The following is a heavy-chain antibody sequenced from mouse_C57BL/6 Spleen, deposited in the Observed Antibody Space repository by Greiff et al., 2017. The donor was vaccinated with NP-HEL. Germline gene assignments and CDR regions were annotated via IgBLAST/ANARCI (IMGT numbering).Heavy chain of an antibody. V-gene: IGHV1-69*01. Sequence: QVQLQQPGAELVMPGASVKLSCKASGYTFTSYWMHWVKQRPGQGLEWIGEIDPSDSYTNYNQKFKGKSTLTVDKSSSTAYMQLSSLTSEDSAVYYCARSGVGYGSGYDYWGQGTTLTVSS. CDR1: GYTFTSYW. D-gene: IGHD1-1*01. CDR3: ARSGVGYGSGYDY. J-gene: IGHJ2*01. CDR2: IDPSDSYT.